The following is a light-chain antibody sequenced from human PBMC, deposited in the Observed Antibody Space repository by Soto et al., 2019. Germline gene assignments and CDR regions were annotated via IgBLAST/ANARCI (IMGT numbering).Light chain of an antibody. CDR3: QQYGSSPT. Sequence: DIVLTQSPGTLSLSPGERAALACRASQSVRNNYLAWYQQRPGQAPRLLISGASRRATGIPDRFSGSGSGTDFTLTISRLEPEDFAVYYCQQYGSSPTFGQGTRLEIK. CDR2: GAS. V-gene: IGKV3-20*01. CDR1: QSVRNNY. J-gene: IGKJ5*01.